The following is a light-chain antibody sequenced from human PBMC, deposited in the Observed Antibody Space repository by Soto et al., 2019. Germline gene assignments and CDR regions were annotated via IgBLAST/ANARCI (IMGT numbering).Light chain of an antibody. CDR3: QQRSNWPRLT. J-gene: IGKJ4*01. V-gene: IGKV4-1*01. CDR1: QSVLYSSNNKNY. CDR2: WAS. Sequence: DIVMTQSPDSLAVSLGERATINCKSSQSVLYSSNNKNYLAWYQQKPGQPPKLLIYWASTRESGVPDRFSGSGSGTDFTLTISSLQAEDVAVYYCQQRSNWPRLTFGGGTKVDIK.